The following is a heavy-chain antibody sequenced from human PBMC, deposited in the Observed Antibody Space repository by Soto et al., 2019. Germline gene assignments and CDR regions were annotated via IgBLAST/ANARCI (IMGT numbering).Heavy chain of an antibody. Sequence: GSLRLSCAASGFTFSSYAMSWVRQAPGKGLEWVSAISGSGGSTYYADSVKGRFTISRDNSKNTLYLQMNSLRAEDTAVYYCAKVGDSSGYYYGPIDYWGQGTLVTVSS. J-gene: IGHJ4*02. CDR1: GFTFSSYA. CDR3: AKVGDSSGYYYGPIDY. CDR2: ISGSGGST. V-gene: IGHV3-23*01. D-gene: IGHD3-22*01.